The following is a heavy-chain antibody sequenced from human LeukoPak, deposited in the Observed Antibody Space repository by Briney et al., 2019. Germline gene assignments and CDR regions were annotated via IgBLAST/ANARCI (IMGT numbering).Heavy chain of an antibody. CDR2: IYYRGST. J-gene: IGHJ3*02. CDR1: GGSISSSRYY. D-gene: IGHD3-22*01. V-gene: IGHV4-39*07. Sequence: PSETLSLTCTVSGGSISSSRYYWGWIRQPPGKGLEWIGSIYYRGSTYYNPSLKSRVTISIDTSKNQFSLKLSSVTAADTAVFHCARVSGITMIVVVPSDAFDIWGQGTMVTVSS. CDR3: ARVSGITMIVVVPSDAFDI.